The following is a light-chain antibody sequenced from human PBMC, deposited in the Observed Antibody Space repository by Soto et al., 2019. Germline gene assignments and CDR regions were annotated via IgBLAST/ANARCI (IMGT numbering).Light chain of an antibody. CDR2: GAS. V-gene: IGKV3-20*01. CDR1: QSVSSNY. J-gene: IGKJ5*01. Sequence: EIVLTQSPGTLSLSPGERATLSCRASQSVSSNYLAWYQQKPGQAPRLLIYGASSRATGIPDRFSGSGSGTDFTLSISRLEPEDFAIYYCQQYGSSITFGLGTRLDIK. CDR3: QQYGSSIT.